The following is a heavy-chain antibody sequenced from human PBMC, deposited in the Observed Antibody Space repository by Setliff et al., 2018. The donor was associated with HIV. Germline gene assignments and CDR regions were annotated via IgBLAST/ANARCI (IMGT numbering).Heavy chain of an antibody. J-gene: IGHJ4*02. CDR2: IYHSGST. V-gene: IGHV4-34*01. CDR1: GGDLTNYY. CDR3: ARGTLYFDQ. Sequence: SETLSLTCAVYGGDLTNYYWGWIRQPPGKGLEWIGEIYHSGSTNYNPSLKSRVTISVDTSKNQFSLKLRSVTAADTAVYFCARGTLYFDQWGQGTLVTVSS.